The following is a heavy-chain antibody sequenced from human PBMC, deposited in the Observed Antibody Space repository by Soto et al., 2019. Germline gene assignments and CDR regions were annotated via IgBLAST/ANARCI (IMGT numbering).Heavy chain of an antibody. J-gene: IGHJ4*02. Sequence: EVQLLESGGGLVQPGGSLRLSCAASGFTFNSYGMSWVRQAPGKGLEWVAVVSPSGENTNYADSVKGRFTISRDNSNNTVNSQMNSLRAEDTAIYFCAKTGFGDYDYWGPGALVTVSS. V-gene: IGHV3-23*01. D-gene: IGHD4-17*01. CDR2: VSPSGENT. CDR1: GFTFNSYG. CDR3: AKTGFGDYDY.